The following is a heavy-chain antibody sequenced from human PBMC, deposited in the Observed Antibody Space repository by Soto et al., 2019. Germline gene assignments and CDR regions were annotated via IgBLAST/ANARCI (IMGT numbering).Heavy chain of an antibody. V-gene: IGHV4-39*01. CDR2: IFYTGSA. CDR1: GGSIPINNYY. Sequence: QLQLQESGPGLVKPSETLSLTCSVSGGSIPINNYYWAWVRQPPGKGLEYIGRIFYTGSATYNPSLKSRVTISVDTSKNQFSLKLSSVTAPDTAVYFCARQQHHGWHDYWGQGTLVTVSS. D-gene: IGHD6-19*01. CDR3: ARQQHHGWHDY. J-gene: IGHJ4*02.